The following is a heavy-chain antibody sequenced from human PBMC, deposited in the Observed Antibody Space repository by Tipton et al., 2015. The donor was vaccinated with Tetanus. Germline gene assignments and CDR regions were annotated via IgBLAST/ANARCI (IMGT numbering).Heavy chain of an antibody. CDR1: GFIFSDYG. D-gene: IGHD5-24*01. Sequence: SLRLSCAASGFIFSDYGMNWVRQAPGKGLEWVASISGAGRNIFYADSVKGRFTISRDNAKNSLFLQMNSLRAEDTALYYCAKEVGEEMPGALDRALPYYGKDVWGQGATVTVSS. V-gene: IGHV3-21*01. J-gene: IGHJ6*02. CDR3: AKEVGEEMPGALDRALPYYGKDV. CDR2: ISGAGRNI.